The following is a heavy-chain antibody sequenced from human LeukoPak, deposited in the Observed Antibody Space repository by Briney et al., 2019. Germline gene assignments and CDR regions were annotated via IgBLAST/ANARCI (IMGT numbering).Heavy chain of an antibody. V-gene: IGHV3-30*03. Sequence: GGALRLSCAASGFTFSSDGMCWGRQALGKGLEWVGVISYDGSKKYYADSVTGRFTISRDNSKNTLYLQMNSLRAEDTAVYYCARGAFLEYFQHWGQGTLVTVSS. J-gene: IGHJ1*01. CDR2: ISYDGSKK. D-gene: IGHD2/OR15-2a*01. CDR3: ARGAFLEYFQH. CDR1: GFTFSSDG.